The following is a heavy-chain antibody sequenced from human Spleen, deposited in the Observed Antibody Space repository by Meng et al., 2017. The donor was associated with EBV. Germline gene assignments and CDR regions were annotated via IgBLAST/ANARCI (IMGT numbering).Heavy chain of an antibody. D-gene: IGHD3-10*01. CDR3: ARERGAGTYQGFDY. CDR2: VYHNGNT. V-gene: IGHV4-4*01. Sequence: QVQLQESGPGRVKPAGTPSLTCAVSGASISTNNWWHWVRQPPGKGLEWIGEVYHNGNTNSNPSLKRRVSMSVDELKNQFSLQLSFVTAADTAVYFCARERGAGTYQGFDYWGQGILVTVSS. CDR1: GASISTNNW. J-gene: IGHJ4*02.